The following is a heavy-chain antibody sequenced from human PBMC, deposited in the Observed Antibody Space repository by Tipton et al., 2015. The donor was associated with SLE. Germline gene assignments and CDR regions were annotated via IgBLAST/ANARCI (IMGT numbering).Heavy chain of an antibody. CDR1: GYSISSDHF. D-gene: IGHD2-21*01. CDR2: FSHSDTS. V-gene: IGHV4-38-2*02. J-gene: IGHJ5*02. CDR3: AREASYCGGDCYPSWFDP. Sequence: LRLSCSVSGYSISSDHFWAWIRQPPGKGLEWIGSFSHSDTSSYNPSVQSRVTVSVDTSRNQFSLKLSSVTAADTAVYYCAREASYCGGDCYPSWFDPWGQGTLVTVSS.